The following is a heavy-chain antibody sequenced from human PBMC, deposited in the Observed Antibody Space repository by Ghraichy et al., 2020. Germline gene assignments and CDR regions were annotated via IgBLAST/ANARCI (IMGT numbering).Heavy chain of an antibody. Sequence: SQTLSLTCVVSGVFITNYYLSWIRQTPGQGLEWIWFIHYSGTSQYNTFFESRATFSVETSKNQFSLKLISVTAADTAVYYCARDTEEKATSYWYFDLWGRGTLVTFSP. D-gene: IGHD5-24*01. J-gene: IGHJ2*01. CDR2: IHYSGTS. CDR1: GVFITNYY. V-gene: IGHV4-59*01. CDR3: ARDTEEKATSYWYFDL.